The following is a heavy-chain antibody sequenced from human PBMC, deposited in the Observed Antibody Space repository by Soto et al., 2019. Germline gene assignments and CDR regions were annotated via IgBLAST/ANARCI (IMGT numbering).Heavy chain of an antibody. CDR3: ARAKVWDFDY. Sequence: SETLSLTCTVSGGSISSYYWSWIRQPPGKGLEWIGYIYDSGTTNYNPSLKSRVTISVDTSKNQFSLKLSSVTAADTAAYYCARAKVWDFDYWGQGTLVTVSS. CDR1: GGSISSYY. CDR2: IYDSGTT. V-gene: IGHV4-59*08. D-gene: IGHD1-20*01. J-gene: IGHJ4*02.